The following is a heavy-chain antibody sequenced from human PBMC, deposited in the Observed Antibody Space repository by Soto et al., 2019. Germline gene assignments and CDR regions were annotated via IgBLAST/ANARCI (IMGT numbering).Heavy chain of an antibody. Sequence: PGGSLRLSCAASGFTFSSYAMHWVRQAPGKGLEWVAVISYDGSNKYYADSVKGRFTISRDNSKNTLYLQMNSLRAEDTAVYYCARGGYYDSSGYRDFDYWGQGTLVTVSS. CDR1: GFTFSSYA. D-gene: IGHD3-22*01. V-gene: IGHV3-30-3*01. CDR3: ARGGYYDSSGYRDFDY. CDR2: ISYDGSNK. J-gene: IGHJ4*02.